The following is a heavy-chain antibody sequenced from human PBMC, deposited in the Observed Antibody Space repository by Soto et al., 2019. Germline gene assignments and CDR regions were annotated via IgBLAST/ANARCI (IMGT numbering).Heavy chain of an antibody. CDR2: IYHSGST. D-gene: IGHD5-18*01. Sequence: SETLSLTCAVSGGSISSWVYAGNWIRQPPGKGLEWIGYIYHSGSTLYNPSLKSRVTISVDKSKNQFSLKLSSVTAADTAVYYCARGRGYSYGYNAFDIWGQGTMVTVSS. V-gene: IGHV4-30-2*01. CDR1: GGSISSWVYA. J-gene: IGHJ3*02. CDR3: ARGRGYSYGYNAFDI.